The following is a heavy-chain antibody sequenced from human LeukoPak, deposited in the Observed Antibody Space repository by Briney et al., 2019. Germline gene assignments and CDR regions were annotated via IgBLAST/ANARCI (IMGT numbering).Heavy chain of an antibody. Sequence: ASVKVSCKASGYTFTGFYIHWVRQAPGQGLEWMGWINPNSGGTNYAQKFQGRVTMTRDTSISTAYMELSSLRSEDTAVYYCASHYYDSSGYLDYWGQGTLVTVSS. D-gene: IGHD3-22*01. CDR1: GYTFTGFY. V-gene: IGHV1-2*02. CDR3: ASHYYDSSGYLDY. J-gene: IGHJ4*02. CDR2: INPNSGGT.